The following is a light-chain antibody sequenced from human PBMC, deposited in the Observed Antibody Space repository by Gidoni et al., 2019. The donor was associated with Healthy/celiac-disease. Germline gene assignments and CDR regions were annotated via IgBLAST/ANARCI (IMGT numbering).Light chain of an antibody. J-gene: IGLJ2*01. CDR1: SSDVGGYNY. CDR3: CSYAGSYTLV. V-gene: IGLV2-11*01. CDR2: DVS. Sequence: QSALTQPRSVSGSPGQSVTISCPGTSSDVGGYNYVSWYQQHPGKAPNLMIYDVSKRPSGVPDRCSGSKSGNTASLTISGLQAEDEADYYCCSYAGSYTLVFGGGTKLTVL.